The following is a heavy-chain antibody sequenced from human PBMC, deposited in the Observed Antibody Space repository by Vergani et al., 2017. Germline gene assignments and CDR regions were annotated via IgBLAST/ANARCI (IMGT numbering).Heavy chain of an antibody. D-gene: IGHD2-21*01. CDR3: TTDPRYCGDGSCYWLRDHHYYGMDV. J-gene: IGHJ6*02. V-gene: IGHV3-15*07. CDR1: GFSFRNAW. CDR2: IKSTFDRGTT. Sequence: EVQLVESGGGIVKPGGSLRLPGVASGFSFRNAWMNWVRRTPGKGMEWVGRIKSTFDRGTTDYAAAVKGRFTISRDDSKNTLFLQMNGLKTEDIGVYYCTTDPRYCGDGSCYWLRDHHYYGMDVWGQGTTVTVSS.